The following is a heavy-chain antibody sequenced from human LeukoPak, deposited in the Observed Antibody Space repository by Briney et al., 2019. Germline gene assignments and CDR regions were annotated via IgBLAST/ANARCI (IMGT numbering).Heavy chain of an antibody. D-gene: IGHD5-12*01. CDR1: GFTFTRFW. CDR2: INRDGSET. Sequence: GGSLRLSCAASGFTFTRFWMTWVRQAQGKGLEWVASINRDGSETFYADSVRGRFTMSRDNARNSVYLQMNSLRVEDTAVYYCARDGGNSGYDLFDYWGQGTLVTVSS. CDR3: ARDGGNSGYDLFDY. V-gene: IGHV3-7*01. J-gene: IGHJ4*02.